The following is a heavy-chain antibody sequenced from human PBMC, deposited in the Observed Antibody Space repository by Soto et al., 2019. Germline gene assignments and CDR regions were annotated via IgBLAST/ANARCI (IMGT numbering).Heavy chain of an antibody. CDR2: INPSGGST. V-gene: IGHV1-46*03. D-gene: IGHD2-15*01. CDR3: ARDIRDCSGGSCYSFLYYFDY. J-gene: IGHJ4*02. Sequence: ASVKVSCKASGYTFTSYYMHWVRQAPGQGLEWMGIINPSGGSTSYAQKFQGRVTMTRDTSTSTVYMELSSLRSEDTAVYYCARDIRDCSGGSCYSFLYYFDYWGQGTLVTVSS. CDR1: GYTFTSYY.